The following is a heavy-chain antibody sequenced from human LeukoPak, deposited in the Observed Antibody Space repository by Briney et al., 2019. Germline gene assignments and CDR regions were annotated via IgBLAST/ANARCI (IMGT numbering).Heavy chain of an antibody. V-gene: IGHV3-30*03. Sequence: GALRLSCAASGFTFSSYGMHWVRQAPGKGLEWVAVISYDGSNKYYADSVKGRFTISRDNSKNTLYLQMNSLRAKDTAVYYCARLDVDRYYYYGMDVWGQGTTVTVSS. CDR3: ARLDVDRYYYYGMDV. J-gene: IGHJ6*02. D-gene: IGHD5-24*01. CDR2: ISYDGSNK. CDR1: GFTFSSYG.